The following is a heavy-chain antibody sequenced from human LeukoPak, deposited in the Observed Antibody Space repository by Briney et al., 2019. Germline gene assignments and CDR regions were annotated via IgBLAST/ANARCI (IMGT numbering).Heavy chain of an antibody. CDR3: AKDQRGLGAFDI. CDR1: GFTFSSYG. D-gene: IGHD3-10*01. V-gene: IGHV3-33*05. Sequence: GGSLRLSCAASGFTFSSYGIHWVRQAPGKGLEWVAVISYDGSNKYYADSVKGRFTISRDNSKNTLYLQMNSLRAGDTAVYYCAKDQRGLGAFDIWGQGTMVTVSS. J-gene: IGHJ3*02. CDR2: ISYDGSNK.